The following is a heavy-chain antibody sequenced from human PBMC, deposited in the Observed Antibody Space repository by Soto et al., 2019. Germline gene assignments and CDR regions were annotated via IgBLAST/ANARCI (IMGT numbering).Heavy chain of an antibody. Sequence: SGPTLVNPTETLTLTCTVSGFSLNDGRVGVSWIRRPPRRALEWLAHIFSNDEKSYSTSLYNRLTISKDTSKSQVVLTMTNMGPVDTATYFCARIHDYVWGSYPYDVWGQGSLVTVSS. CDR1: GFSLNDGRVG. V-gene: IGHV2-26*01. CDR2: IFSNDEK. J-gene: IGHJ4*02. D-gene: IGHD3-16*02. CDR3: ARIHDYVWGSYPYDV.